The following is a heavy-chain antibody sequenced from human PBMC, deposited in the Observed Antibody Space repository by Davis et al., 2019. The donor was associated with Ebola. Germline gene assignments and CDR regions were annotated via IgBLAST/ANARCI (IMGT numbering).Heavy chain of an antibody. V-gene: IGHV1-18*01. J-gene: IGHJ4*02. CDR1: GGTFNRYG. Sequence: ASVKVSCKASGGTFNRYGISWVRQAPGQGLEWLGWISAYNGNTNYPQQLQGRVSMTVDTSTSTAYMELRSLRSDDTGLYFCARADPGDPEDYWGQGTVVTVSS. CDR2: ISAYNGNT. CDR3: ARADPGDPEDY.